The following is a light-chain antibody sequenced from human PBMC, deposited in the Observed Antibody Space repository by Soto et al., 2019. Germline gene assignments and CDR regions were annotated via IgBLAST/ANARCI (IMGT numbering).Light chain of an antibody. J-gene: IGKJ4*01. Sequence: DIQMTQSPSSLSVSVGDRVTISCRASQSISNYLNWYQQKPGKAPKLLIYAASSLQSGVPSRFSGSGSGTDFTLTISSLQPEDFATYYCQQSYSTLTFGGGTKVEI. CDR3: QQSYSTLT. CDR1: QSISNY. V-gene: IGKV1-39*01. CDR2: AAS.